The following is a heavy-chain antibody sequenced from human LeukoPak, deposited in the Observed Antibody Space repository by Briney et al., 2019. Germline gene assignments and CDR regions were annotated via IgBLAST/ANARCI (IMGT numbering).Heavy chain of an antibody. Sequence: GGSLRLSCAASGFTFSSYGMHWVRQAPGKGLEWVAVIWYDGSNKYYADSVKGRFTISRDNSKNTLYLQMNSLRAEDTAVYYCVTDLVIKGYFDYWGQGALVTVSS. CDR3: VTDLVIKGYFDY. J-gene: IGHJ4*02. D-gene: IGHD2-21*01. V-gene: IGHV3-33*01. CDR2: IWYDGSNK. CDR1: GFTFSSYG.